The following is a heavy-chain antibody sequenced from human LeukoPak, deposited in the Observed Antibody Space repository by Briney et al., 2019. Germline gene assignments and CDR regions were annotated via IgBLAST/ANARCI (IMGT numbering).Heavy chain of an antibody. Sequence: QSGGSLRLSCAAYGLTFSSYAMNWVRQAPGKGLEWVSSISGGGLSTYYADSVKGRFTISRDNSKNTLSLQMNSLRAEDTAVYYCAIANYYEPSATVDLWGRGTLVTVSS. V-gene: IGHV3-23*01. CDR2: ISGGGLST. J-gene: IGHJ2*01. D-gene: IGHD3-22*01. CDR1: GLTFSSYA. CDR3: AIANYYEPSATVDL.